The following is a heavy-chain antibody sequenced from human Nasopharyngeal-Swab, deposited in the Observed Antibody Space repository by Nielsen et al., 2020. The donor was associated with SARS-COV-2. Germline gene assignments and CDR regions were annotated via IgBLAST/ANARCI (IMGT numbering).Heavy chain of an antibody. CDR3: ARLDVSAAGRDY. V-gene: IGHV4-39*01. CDR2: IYYSGST. D-gene: IGHD6-13*01. J-gene: IGHJ4*02. Sequence: WIHQPPGKGLEWIGSIYYSGSTYYNPSLKSRVTISVDTSKNQFSLKLSSVTAADTAVYYCARLDVSAAGRDYWGQGTLVTVSS.